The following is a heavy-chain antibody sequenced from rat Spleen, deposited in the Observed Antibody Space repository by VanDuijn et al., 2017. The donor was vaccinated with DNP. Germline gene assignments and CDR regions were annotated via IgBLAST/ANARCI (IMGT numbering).Heavy chain of an antibody. D-gene: IGHD1-6*01. Sequence: EVQLVESGGGPVQPGRSLKLSCVASGFTFNNYWMTWIRQAPGKGLEWISSITNTGGSTYYPDSVRGRFTVSRDNAKSTLYLQMNSLRSEDTATYYCARMYTTDYYWYFDFWGPGTMVTVSS. J-gene: IGHJ1*01. CDR2: ITNTGGST. CDR3: ARMYTTDYYWYFDF. V-gene: IGHV5-31*01. CDR1: GFTFNNYW.